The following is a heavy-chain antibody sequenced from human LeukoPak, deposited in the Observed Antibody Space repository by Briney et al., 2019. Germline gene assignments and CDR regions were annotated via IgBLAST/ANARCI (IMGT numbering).Heavy chain of an antibody. CDR2: IIPIFGTA. CDR3: ARDRSITGRNNWFDP. Sequence: SVKVSCKASGGTFSSYAISWVRQAPGQGLEWMGGIIPIFGTANYAQKFQGRVTITADESTSTAYMELSSLRSEDTAVYYCARDRSITGRNNWFDPWGQGTLVTVSS. D-gene: IGHD1-20*01. V-gene: IGHV1-69*13. CDR1: GGTFSSYA. J-gene: IGHJ5*02.